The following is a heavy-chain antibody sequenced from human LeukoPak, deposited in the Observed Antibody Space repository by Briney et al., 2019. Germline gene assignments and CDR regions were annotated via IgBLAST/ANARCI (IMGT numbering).Heavy chain of an antibody. D-gene: IGHD3-9*01. CDR1: GYTFTSYG. V-gene: IGHV1-18*01. CDR3: ARVSYYDILTGYLYYYYYMDV. CDR2: ISAYNGNT. Sequence: ASVKVSCKASGYTFTSYGISWVRQAPGQGLEWMGWISAYNGNTNYAQKLQGRVTMTTDTSTSTAYMELRSLRSDDTAVYYCARVSYYDILTGYLYYYYYMDVWGKGTTVTISS. J-gene: IGHJ6*03.